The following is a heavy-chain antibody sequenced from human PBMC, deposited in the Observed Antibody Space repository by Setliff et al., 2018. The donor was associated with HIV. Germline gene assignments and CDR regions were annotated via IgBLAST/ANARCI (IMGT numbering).Heavy chain of an antibody. CDR1: GFTFGSYA. V-gene: IGHV3-23*01. Sequence: GGSLRLSCAPSGFTFGSYAMSWVRQAPGKGLEWVSVISGSGDSTFYADSLKGRFTIPRDNSKNTLYLQMNSLRAEDTAVYYCAKTLPTLYPPHDYYFAMDVWGQGTTGTV. CDR2: ISGSGDST. CDR3: AKTLPTLYPPHDYYFAMDV. D-gene: IGHD2-15*01. J-gene: IGHJ6*02.